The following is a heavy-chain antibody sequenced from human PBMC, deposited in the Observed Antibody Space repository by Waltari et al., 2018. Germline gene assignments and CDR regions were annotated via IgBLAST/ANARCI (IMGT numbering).Heavy chain of an antibody. CDR1: GYTFPSYA. J-gene: IGHJ3*01. Sequence: QVQLVQSGAEVKKPGASVKVSCQAYGYTFPSYAMPWVRQAPGQRLEWMGWINAGNGNTKYSQKFQGRVTITADTSTDTAYLELSSLTSEDTAVFYCATALGDNTSASRPFHLWGQGTVITVSS. V-gene: IGHV1-3*01. D-gene: IGHD3-10*01. CDR3: ATALGDNTSASRPFHL. CDR2: INAGNGNT.